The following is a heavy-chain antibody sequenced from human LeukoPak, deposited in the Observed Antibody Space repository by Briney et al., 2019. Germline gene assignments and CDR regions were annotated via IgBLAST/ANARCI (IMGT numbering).Heavy chain of an antibody. V-gene: IGHV1-69*04. D-gene: IGHD6-6*01. CDR3: ARGVAARNGFDY. CDR1: GGTFSSYA. Sequence: SVKVSCKASGGTFSSYAICWGRQAPGQGLEWMGRIIPIFGIANYAQKFQGRVTITADKSTSTAYMELSSLRSEDTAVYYCARGVAARNGFDYWGQGTLVTVSS. CDR2: IIPIFGIA. J-gene: IGHJ4*02.